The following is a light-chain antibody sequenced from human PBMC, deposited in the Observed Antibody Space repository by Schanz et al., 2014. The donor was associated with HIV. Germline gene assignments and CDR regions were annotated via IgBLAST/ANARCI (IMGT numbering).Light chain of an antibody. Sequence: EIVLTQSPGSLSLSPGGRATLSCGASQRLSSSYLAWYQQKRDQPPRLVIYATSTRAAGIPGRFSGTGSGTDFTLTISSLEPEDFAVYYCQQRSTWPLTFGGGTKVGIK. CDR1: QRLSSSY. CDR2: ATS. J-gene: IGKJ4*01. V-gene: IGKV3D-20*02. CDR3: QQRSTWPLT.